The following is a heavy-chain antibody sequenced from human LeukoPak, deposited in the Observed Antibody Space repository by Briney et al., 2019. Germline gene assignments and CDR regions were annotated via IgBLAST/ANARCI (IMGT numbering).Heavy chain of an antibody. J-gene: IGHJ3*02. CDR2: ISGSGDRR. D-gene: IGHD2-15*01. CDR3: ARLRPTDDAFDI. V-gene: IGHV3-23*01. Sequence: GGSLRLSCGASGFTFSSYAMSWVRQAPGKGLEWVSGISGSGDRRNYADSVKGRFTISRDNSKNTLYLQMNSLRAEDTAVYYCARLRPTDDAFDIWGQGTMVTVSS. CDR1: GFTFSSYA.